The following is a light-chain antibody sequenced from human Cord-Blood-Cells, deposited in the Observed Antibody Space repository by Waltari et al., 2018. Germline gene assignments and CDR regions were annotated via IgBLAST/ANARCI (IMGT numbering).Light chain of an antibody. CDR1: AFTKKY. J-gene: IGLJ3*02. CDR2: KDS. Sequence: SYDLTQPPSAAVSIGQMAWITCYGEAFTKKYEYWYQMKPGQLPVLVISKDSERPSGNPDRFSGSSSGTIVTLTISRVQAEDEADYYCLSADSSGTWVFGGGTKLTVL. CDR3: LSADSSGTWV. V-gene: IGLV3-16*01.